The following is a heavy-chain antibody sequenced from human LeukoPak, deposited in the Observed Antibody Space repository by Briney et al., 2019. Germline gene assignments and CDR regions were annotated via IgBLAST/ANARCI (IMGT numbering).Heavy chain of an antibody. CDR1: GFTFSNYV. CDR2: IAHDGSNK. CDR3: ARSFFQWNYGSCLDS. V-gene: IGHV3-30*03. J-gene: IGHJ4*02. D-gene: IGHD1-7*01. Sequence: GSLRLSCAASGFTFSNYVMQWVRQAPGKGLEWVALIAHDGSNKYYADSVKGRLNISREKSKSTVYLQMNSLRPEHTPVYSCARSFFQWNYGSCLDSWGQGTLVTVSS.